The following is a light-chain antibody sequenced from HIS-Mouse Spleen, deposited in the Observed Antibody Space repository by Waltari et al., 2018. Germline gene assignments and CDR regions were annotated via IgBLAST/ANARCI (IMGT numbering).Light chain of an antibody. J-gene: IGKJ5*01. CDR1: QSVSSY. CDR2: DAS. V-gene: IGKV3-11*01. Sequence: ELVLTQSPATLSFSPGERAPLSCRASQSVSSYLAWYQQKPGQAPRLLIYDASNRATGIPARFSGSGSGTDFTLTISSLEPEDFAVYYCQQRSNWPPITFGQGTRLEIK. CDR3: QQRSNWPPIT.